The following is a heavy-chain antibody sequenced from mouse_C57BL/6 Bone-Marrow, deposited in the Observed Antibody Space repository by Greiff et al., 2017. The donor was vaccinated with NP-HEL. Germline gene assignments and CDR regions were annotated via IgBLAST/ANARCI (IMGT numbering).Heavy chain of an antibody. CDR3: VRQLLNYAMDY. J-gene: IGHJ4*01. CDR2: IRSKSNNYAT. CDR1: GFSFNTYA. V-gene: IGHV10-1*01. Sequence: DVQLVESGGGLVQPKGSLKLSCAASGFSFNTYAMNWVRQAPGQGLEWVARIRSKSNNYATYYADSVKDRFTISRDDSESMLYLQMNNLKTEDTAMYYCVRQLLNYAMDYWGQGTSVTVSS.